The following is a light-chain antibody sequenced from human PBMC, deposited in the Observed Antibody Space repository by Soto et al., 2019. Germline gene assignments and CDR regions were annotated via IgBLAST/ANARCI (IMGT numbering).Light chain of an antibody. CDR2: AVD. J-gene: IGLJ1*01. CDR1: SSDVGAYNY. V-gene: IGLV2-8*01. Sequence: QSVLSQPPSASGSPGQSVTISCTGTSSDVGAYNYVSWYQQHPGKAPKLMSYAVDKRPSGVPDRFSGSKSGNTASLTGTGLQAEDEADYYCISYAGDNCHDVFGTGTKLTVL. CDR3: ISYAGDNCHDV.